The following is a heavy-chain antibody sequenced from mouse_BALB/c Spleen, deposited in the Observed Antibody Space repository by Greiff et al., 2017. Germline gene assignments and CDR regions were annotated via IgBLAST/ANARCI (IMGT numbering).Heavy chain of an antibody. CDR3: AKDGYPGAMDY. V-gene: IGHV3-2*02. Sequence: DVQLQESGPGLVKPSQSLSLTCTVTGYSITSDYAWNWIRQFPGNKLEWMGYISYSGSTSYNPSLKSRISITRDTSKNQFFLQLNSVTTEDTATYYCAKDGYPGAMDYWGQGTSVTVSS. CDR2: ISYSGST. J-gene: IGHJ4*01. CDR1: GYSITSDYA. D-gene: IGHD2-3*01.